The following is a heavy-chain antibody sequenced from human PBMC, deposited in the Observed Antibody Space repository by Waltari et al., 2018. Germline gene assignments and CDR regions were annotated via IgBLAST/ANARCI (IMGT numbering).Heavy chain of an antibody. J-gene: IGHJ4*02. CDR2: INPNSGGT. CDR3: AREACSGGSCYPDS. Sequence: QVQLVQSGAEVKKPGASVKVSCKASGYTVTGYYMHWVRQAPGQGPEWMGRINPNSGGTNYAQKFQGRVTMTRDTSISTAYMELSRLRYDDTAVYYCAREACSGGSCYPDSWGQGTLVTVSS. V-gene: IGHV1-2*06. D-gene: IGHD2-15*01. CDR1: GYTVTGYY.